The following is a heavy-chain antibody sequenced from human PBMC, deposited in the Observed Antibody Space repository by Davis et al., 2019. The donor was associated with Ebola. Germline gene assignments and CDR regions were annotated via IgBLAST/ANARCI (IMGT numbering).Heavy chain of an antibody. CDR3: ARGAARYSGYDFTYYYYGMDV. V-gene: IGHV4-34*01. CDR1: GFNFRYYA. Sequence: PGGSLRLSCAASGFNFRYYAMSWFRQPPGKGLEWIGEINHSGSTKYNPSLKSRVTISVDTSKNQFALKLSSVTAADTAVYYCARGAARYSGYDFTYYYYGMDVWGQGTTVTVSS. D-gene: IGHD5-12*01. CDR2: INHSGST. J-gene: IGHJ6*02.